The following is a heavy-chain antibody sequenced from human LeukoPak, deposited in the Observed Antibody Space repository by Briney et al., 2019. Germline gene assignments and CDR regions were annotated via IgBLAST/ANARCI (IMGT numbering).Heavy chain of an antibody. V-gene: IGHV3-53*01. CDR2: IFADGRT. J-gene: IGHJ4*02. CDR3: AILPGY. CDR1: GVGDSTRY. Sequence: ASTVRLSGAACGVGDSTRYMRWVRQATGKGLEWVSVIFADGRTYYIDSVKGRFNISRDNSKNTLYLEMSDLRAEDMAVYYCAILPGYWGQGTLVTVSS.